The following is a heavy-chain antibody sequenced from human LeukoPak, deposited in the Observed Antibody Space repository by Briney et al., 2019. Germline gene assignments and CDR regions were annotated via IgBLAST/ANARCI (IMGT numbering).Heavy chain of an antibody. V-gene: IGHV3-74*01. CDR1: GFTFSNYW. J-gene: IGHJ4*02. D-gene: IGHD5-12*01. Sequence: GGSLRLSCAASGFTFSNYWMHWVRQAPGKGLVWVSRINSDGSSTNYADSVEGRFTISRDNAKNTLFLQMNSLRAEDTAVYYCAREYNSGSLTVFDYWGQGILVTVSS. CDR3: AREYNSGSLTVFDY. CDR2: INSDGSST.